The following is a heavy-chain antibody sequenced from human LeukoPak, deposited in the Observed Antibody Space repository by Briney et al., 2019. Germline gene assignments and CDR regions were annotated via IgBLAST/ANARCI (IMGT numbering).Heavy chain of an antibody. CDR1: GYSFTSYW. CDR3: ARRRILTGYQWYFDY. Sequence: PGESLKISCKGSGYSFTSYWIGWVRQMPGKGLEWMGIIYPGDSDTRYSPSFQGQVTISADKSISTAYLQWSSLKASETAMYYCARRRILTGYQWYFDYWGQGTLVTVCS. CDR2: IYPGDSDT. J-gene: IGHJ4*02. V-gene: IGHV5-51*01. D-gene: IGHD3-9*01.